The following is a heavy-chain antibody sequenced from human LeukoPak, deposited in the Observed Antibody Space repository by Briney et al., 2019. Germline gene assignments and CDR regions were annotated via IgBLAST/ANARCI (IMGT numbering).Heavy chain of an antibody. J-gene: IGHJ5*02. CDR1: GYTFTSYG. Sequence: GASGKVSCKASGYTFTSYGISSVRQAPGQGLEWMGWISAYNGNTNYAQKLQGRVTMTTDTSTSTAYMELRSLRSDDTAVYYCAREATDGSFDPWGQGTLVTVSA. CDR3: AREATDGSFDP. V-gene: IGHV1-18*01. CDR2: ISAYNGNT. D-gene: IGHD1-26*01.